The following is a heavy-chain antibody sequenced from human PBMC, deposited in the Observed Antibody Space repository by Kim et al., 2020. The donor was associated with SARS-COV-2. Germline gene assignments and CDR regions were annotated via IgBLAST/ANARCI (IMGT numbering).Heavy chain of an antibody. Sequence: SETLSLTCAVYGGSFSGYYWSWIRQPPGKGLEWIGEINHSGSTNYNPSLKSRVTISVDTSKNQFSLKLSSVTAADTAVYYCAAMVRGVTHYWGQGTLVTVSS. CDR2: INHSGST. CDR1: GGSFSGYY. J-gene: IGHJ4*02. CDR3: AAMVRGVTHY. V-gene: IGHV4-34*01. D-gene: IGHD3-10*01.